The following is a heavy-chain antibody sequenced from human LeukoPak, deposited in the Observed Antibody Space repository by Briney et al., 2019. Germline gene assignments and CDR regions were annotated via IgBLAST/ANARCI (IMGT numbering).Heavy chain of an antibody. D-gene: IGHD6-19*01. V-gene: IGHV1-69*13. CDR2: IIPIFGTA. CDR1: GGTFSSYA. CDR3: ARGRRIAVAGDRFDY. J-gene: IGHJ4*02. Sequence: SVKVSCKASGGTFSSYAISWVRQAPGQGLEWTGGIIPIFGTANYAQKFQGRVTITADESTSTAYMELSSLRSEDTAVYYCARGRRIAVAGDRFDYWGQGTLVTVSS.